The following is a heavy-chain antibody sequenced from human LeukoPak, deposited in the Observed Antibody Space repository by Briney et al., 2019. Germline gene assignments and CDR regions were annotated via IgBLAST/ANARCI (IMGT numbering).Heavy chain of an antibody. CDR2: INEDGSVK. Sequence: GGALRLSCAVSGGTFSAYWMAWVRQSPGKGLAWVAEINEDGSVKYYVDSMKGRFTISRDNAKNSLYLQMNSLGAEDTAVYYCAKVPRDSDCYWGQGTLVTVSS. J-gene: IGHJ4*02. D-gene: IGHD2-21*02. CDR1: GGTFSAYW. V-gene: IGHV3-7*01. CDR3: AKVPRDSDCY.